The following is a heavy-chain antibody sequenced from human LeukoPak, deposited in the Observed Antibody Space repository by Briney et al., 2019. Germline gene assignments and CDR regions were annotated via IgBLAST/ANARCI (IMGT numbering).Heavy chain of an antibody. V-gene: IGHV3-30*03. CDR1: GFTFSSYG. Sequence: GGYLRLSCAASGFTFSSYGIHWVRQAPGKGLEWVAIISYDGSNTYYADSVKGRFTISRDNSKNTLYLQMNSLRAEDTAVYYCASQGGLLWFGELSGGMDVWGQGTTVTVSS. CDR2: ISYDGSNT. D-gene: IGHD3-10*01. J-gene: IGHJ6*02. CDR3: ASQGGLLWFGELSGGMDV.